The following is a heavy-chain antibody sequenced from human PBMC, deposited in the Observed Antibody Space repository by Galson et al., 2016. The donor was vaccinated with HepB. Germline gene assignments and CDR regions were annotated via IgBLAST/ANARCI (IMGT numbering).Heavy chain of an antibody. Sequence: SLRLSCAASGFTFSDNYMSWIRQAPGKGLVWISRINSDGSSTSYADSAKGRFTISRDNAKNTLYLQMNSLRAEDTAVYYCARDSYSLHAMDVWGQGTTVTVSS. CDR1: GFTFSDNY. CDR2: INSDGSST. D-gene: IGHD5-18*01. V-gene: IGHV3-74*01. CDR3: ARDSYSLHAMDV. J-gene: IGHJ6*02.